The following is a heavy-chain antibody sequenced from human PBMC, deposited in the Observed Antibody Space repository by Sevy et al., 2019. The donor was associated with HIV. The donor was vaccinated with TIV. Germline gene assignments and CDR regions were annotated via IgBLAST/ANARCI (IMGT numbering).Heavy chain of an antibody. D-gene: IGHD3-16*02. CDR2: IYYSGST. J-gene: IGHJ6*03. CDR3: ARHISMITFGGVIVRGDYYMDV. V-gene: IGHV4-39*01. CDR1: GGSISSSSYY. Sequence: SETLSLTCTVSGGSISSSSYYWGWIRQPPGKGLEWIGSIYYSGSTYYNPSLKSRVTISVDTSKNQFSLKLSSVTAAYTAVYYCARHISMITFGGVIVRGDYYMDVWGKGTTVTVSS.